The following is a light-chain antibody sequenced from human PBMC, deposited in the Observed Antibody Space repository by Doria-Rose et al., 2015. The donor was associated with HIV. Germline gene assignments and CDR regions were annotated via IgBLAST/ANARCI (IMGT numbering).Light chain of an antibody. CDR3: HQYGTSWT. Sequence: EIVLTQSPGTLSLSPGERATLSCRASQSFSSTYVAWYQQKPGQAPSLLIYDGSTRATGIPDRFSASGSGTDFTLTINRPEPEDFALYYCHQYGTSWTFGQGTKVEI. CDR1: QSFSSTY. CDR2: DGS. J-gene: IGKJ1*01. V-gene: IGKV3-20*01.